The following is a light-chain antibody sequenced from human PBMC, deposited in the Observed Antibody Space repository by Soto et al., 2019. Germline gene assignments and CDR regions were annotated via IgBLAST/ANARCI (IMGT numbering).Light chain of an antibody. V-gene: IGKV3-11*01. CDR1: QSVHSY. CDR2: DAS. Sequence: EVVLTQSPATLSLSPGERATLSCRASQSVHSYVAWFQQKPGQAPRLLIYDASNRAAGIPARFSGSGSGTDFTLTISGLEPEDSAVYYCQQRYDWPPITIGQGSRLEIK. CDR3: QQRYDWPPIT. J-gene: IGKJ5*01.